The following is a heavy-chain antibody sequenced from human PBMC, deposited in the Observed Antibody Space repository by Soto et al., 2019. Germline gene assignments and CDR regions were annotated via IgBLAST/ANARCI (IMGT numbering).Heavy chain of an antibody. CDR3: ARDLNREQDNALGYYYYGMDV. J-gene: IGHJ6*02. CDR2: INPNSGGT. D-gene: IGHD2-8*01. V-gene: IGHV1-2*04. Sequence: ASVKVSCKASGYTFTGYYMHWVRQAPGQGLEWMGWINPNSGGTNYAQKFQGWVTMTRDTSISTAYMELSRLRSDDTAVYYCARDLNREQDNALGYYYYGMDVWGQGTTVTVSS. CDR1: GYTFTGYY.